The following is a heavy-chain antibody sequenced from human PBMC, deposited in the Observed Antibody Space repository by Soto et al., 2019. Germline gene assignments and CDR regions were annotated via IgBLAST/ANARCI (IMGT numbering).Heavy chain of an antibody. D-gene: IGHD3-3*01. J-gene: IGHJ4*02. V-gene: IGHV4-30-4*01. Sequence: PSETLSLTCTVSGGSISSGDYYWSWIRQPPGKGLEWIGYIYYSGSTYYNPSLKSRVTISVDTSKNQFSMKLSSVTAADTAVYYFAREGGYDFWSGSHYFDYWGQGTLVTVSS. CDR3: AREGGYDFWSGSHYFDY. CDR1: GGSISSGDYY. CDR2: IYYSGST.